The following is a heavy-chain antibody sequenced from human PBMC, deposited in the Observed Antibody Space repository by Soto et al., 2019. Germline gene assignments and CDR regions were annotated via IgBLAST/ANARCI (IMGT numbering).Heavy chain of an antibody. CDR3: ARASGDYYYGMDV. CDR1: GSSVSSNIAA. D-gene: IGHD3-3*01. J-gene: IGHJ6*01. CDR2: TYYRSKWYN. Sequence: PSQTRSLTCAFSGSSVSSNIAALHSVSHSPSRGIEWLGRTYYRSKWYNEYAVSVKSRVTINPDTSKNQFSLQLNSVTPKDTAVYYGARASGDYYYGMDVWGQGTTVTGSS. V-gene: IGHV6-1*01.